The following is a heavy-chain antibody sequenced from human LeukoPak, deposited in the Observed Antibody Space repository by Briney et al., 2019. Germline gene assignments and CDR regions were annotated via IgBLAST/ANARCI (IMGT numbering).Heavy chain of an antibody. CDR3: ARDTLVVTAYTLFDY. CDR1: GYTFTSYG. CDR2: TSAYNGNT. D-gene: IGHD2-21*02. J-gene: IGHJ4*02. Sequence: ASVKVSCKASGYTFTSYGISWVRQAPGQGLEWMGWTSAYNGNTNYAQKLQGRVTMTTDTSTSTAYMELRSLRSDDTAVYYCARDTLVVTAYTLFDYWGQGTLVTVSS. V-gene: IGHV1-18*01.